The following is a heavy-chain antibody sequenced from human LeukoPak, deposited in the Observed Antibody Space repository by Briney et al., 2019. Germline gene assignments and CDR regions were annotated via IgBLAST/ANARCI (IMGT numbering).Heavy chain of an antibody. D-gene: IGHD5-12*01. V-gene: IGHV4-39*01. CDR1: GGSISSSSYY. CDR2: IYYSGST. Sequence: PSETLSLTCTVSGGSISSSSYYWGWIRQPPGKGLEWIGSIYYSGSTYYNPSLKSRVTISVDTSKNQFSLKLSSVTAADTAEYYCARPFWGDGYDEADIWGQGTMVTVSS. J-gene: IGHJ3*02. CDR3: ARPFWGDGYDEADI.